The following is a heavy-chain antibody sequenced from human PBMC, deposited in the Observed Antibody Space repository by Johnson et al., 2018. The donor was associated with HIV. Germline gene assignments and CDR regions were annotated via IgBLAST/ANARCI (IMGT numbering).Heavy chain of an antibody. Sequence: VQLVESGGGVVRPGGSLRLSCAASGFTFDDYGMSWVRQAPGKGLEWISGINWNGGSTGYADSVKGRFTISRDNAKNSMYLQMNSLRAEDTALYYCARDEEGYCSGGSCYSGAFDIWGQGTMVTVSS. D-gene: IGHD2-15*01. CDR1: GFTFDDYG. J-gene: IGHJ3*02. V-gene: IGHV3-20*04. CDR3: ARDEEGYCSGGSCYSGAFDI. CDR2: INWNGGST.